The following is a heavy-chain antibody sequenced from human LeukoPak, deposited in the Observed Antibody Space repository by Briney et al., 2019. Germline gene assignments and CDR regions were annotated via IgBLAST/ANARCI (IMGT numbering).Heavy chain of an antibody. V-gene: IGHV3-21*01. J-gene: IGHJ4*02. Sequence: PGGSLRLSCTASGFTFSTYSMNWVRQAPGKGLEWVSSISSSSTYISYADSVRGRFTISRDNAKNSLYLQMNSLRADDTAVYYCARDLGYCSGGRCYSGEYYFDYWGQGTLVTVSS. CDR1: GFTFSTYS. CDR2: ISSSSTYI. D-gene: IGHD2-15*01. CDR3: ARDLGYCSGGRCYSGEYYFDY.